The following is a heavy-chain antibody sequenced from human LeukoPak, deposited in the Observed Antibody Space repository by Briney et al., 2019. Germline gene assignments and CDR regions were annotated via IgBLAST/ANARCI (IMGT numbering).Heavy chain of an antibody. CDR2: IYYTGST. V-gene: IGHV4-59*01. CDR3: ARGLGDEQWLVPNWFDP. Sequence: SETLSLTCTVSGGSISSSYWSWIRQPPKKGLEWIGYIYYTGSTNYNPSLKSRVTISVDTSKNQFSLKLSSVTAADTAVYYCARGLGDEQWLVPNWFDPWGQGTLVTVSS. J-gene: IGHJ5*02. CDR1: GGSISSSY. D-gene: IGHD6-19*01.